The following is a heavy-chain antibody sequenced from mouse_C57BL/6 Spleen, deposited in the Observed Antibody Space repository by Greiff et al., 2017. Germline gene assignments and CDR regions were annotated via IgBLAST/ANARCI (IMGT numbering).Heavy chain of an antibody. D-gene: IGHD2-4*01. CDR3: ARGTRGYYDYNYAMDY. Sequence: EVHLVESGGDLVKPGGSLKLSCAASGFTFSSYGMSWVRQTPDKRLEWVATISSGGSYTYYPDSVKGRFTISRDSAKNTLYLQMSSLKSEDTAMYYCARGTRGYYDYNYAMDYWGQGTSVTVSS. CDR2: ISSGGSYT. J-gene: IGHJ4*01. CDR1: GFTFSSYG. V-gene: IGHV5-6*01.